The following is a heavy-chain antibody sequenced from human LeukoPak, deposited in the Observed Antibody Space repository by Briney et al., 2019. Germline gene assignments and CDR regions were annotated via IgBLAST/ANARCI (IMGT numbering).Heavy chain of an antibody. CDR2: INHSGST. D-gene: IGHD4-11*01. V-gene: IGHV4-34*01. CDR1: GGSFSGYY. Sequence: PSETLSLTCAVYGGSFSGYYWSWIRQPPGKGLEWIGEINHSGSTNYNPSLKSRVTTSVDTSKNQFSLKLSSVTAADTAVYYCARARRWRMITVTHVAFDIWGQGTMVTVSS. CDR3: ARARRWRMITVTHVAFDI. J-gene: IGHJ3*02.